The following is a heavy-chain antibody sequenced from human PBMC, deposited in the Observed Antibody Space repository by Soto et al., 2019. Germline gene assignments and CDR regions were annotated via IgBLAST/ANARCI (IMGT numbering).Heavy chain of an antibody. CDR1: GASISNFY. CDR3: AKGGTYYFDS. Sequence: SETLSLTCSVSGASISNFYWSWIRQSAGKGLEWIGRLYTRGTTDYSPSLKSRVTMSIDTSKNRVSLSLTSVTAADTAVYYCAKGGTYYFDSWGQGIVVTVSS. J-gene: IGHJ4*02. V-gene: IGHV4-4*07. D-gene: IGHD3-16*01. CDR2: LYTRGTT.